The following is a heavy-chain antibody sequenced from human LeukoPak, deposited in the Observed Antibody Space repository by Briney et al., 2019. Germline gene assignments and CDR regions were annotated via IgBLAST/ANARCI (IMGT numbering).Heavy chain of an antibody. J-gene: IGHJ5*02. CDR1: GFTFSSYE. D-gene: IGHD3-10*01. V-gene: IGHV3-48*03. CDR3: ARGLWFGELLAGTYNWFDP. CDR2: ISSSGSTI. Sequence: GGSLRLSCAASGFTFSSYEMNWVRQAPGKGLEWVSYISSSGSTIYYADSVKGRFTISRDNAKNSLYLQMNSLRAEDTAVYYCARGLWFGELLAGTYNWFDPWGQGTLVTVSS.